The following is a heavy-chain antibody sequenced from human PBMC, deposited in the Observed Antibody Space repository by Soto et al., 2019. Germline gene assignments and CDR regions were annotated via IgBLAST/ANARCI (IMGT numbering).Heavy chain of an antibody. V-gene: IGHV3-74*01. CDR2: TNTDGSST. Sequence: EVQLVESGGGLVQPGGSLRLSCAVSGITLTNYWMHWVRQAPGKGLVWVSRTNTDGSSTSYADSVKGRFTISRDNAKNTLYLQMNSLRAEDTAVYYCTRGYDYWGQGTLVTVSS. CDR1: GITLTNYW. CDR3: TRGYDY. D-gene: IGHD5-18*01. J-gene: IGHJ4*02.